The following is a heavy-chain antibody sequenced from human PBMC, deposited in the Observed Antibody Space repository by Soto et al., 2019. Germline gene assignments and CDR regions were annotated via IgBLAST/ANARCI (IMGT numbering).Heavy chain of an antibody. CDR1: GYTFTSYD. Sequence: QVQLVQSGAEVKKPGASVKVSCKASGYTFTSYDINWVRQATGQGLEWMGWMNPNSGNSGYAQKFQGRVTMTRNSSISTAYRELSSLRSEDTAVYYGAREIRGHYGDYEVGWFDPWGQGTLVTVSS. J-gene: IGHJ5*02. D-gene: IGHD4-17*01. V-gene: IGHV1-8*01. CDR2: MNPNSGNS. CDR3: AREIRGHYGDYEVGWFDP.